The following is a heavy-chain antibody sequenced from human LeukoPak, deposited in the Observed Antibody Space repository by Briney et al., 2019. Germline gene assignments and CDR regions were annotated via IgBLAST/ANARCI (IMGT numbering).Heavy chain of an antibody. CDR1: GFTFRSYG. CDR3: ATGGRYCYDH. Sequence: GGSLRLSCVASGFTFRSYGMHWVRQVPGKGLEWVAVAYDDRSNQYYADSVKGRFTVSKDNSRNTLYLQMNSLRVEDSVVYSCATGGRYCYDHWGQGTLVTVSS. J-gene: IGHJ4*02. D-gene: IGHD2-21*01. CDR2: AYDDRSNQ. V-gene: IGHV3-33*01.